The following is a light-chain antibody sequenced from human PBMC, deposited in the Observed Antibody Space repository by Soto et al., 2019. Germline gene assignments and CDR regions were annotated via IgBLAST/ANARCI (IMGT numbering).Light chain of an antibody. CDR3: QQANSFPPFT. Sequence: DLQRTQSPSSVSASVGDRVTITCRASPGISSWLAWYQQKPGKAPKLLIYAASSLQSGVPSRFSGSGSGTDFTLTISSLQPEDFATYYCQQANSFPPFTFGPGTKVDIK. CDR2: AAS. V-gene: IGKV1D-12*01. CDR1: PGISSW. J-gene: IGKJ3*01.